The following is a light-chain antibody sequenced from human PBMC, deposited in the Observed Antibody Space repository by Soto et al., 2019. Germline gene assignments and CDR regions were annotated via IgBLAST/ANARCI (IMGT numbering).Light chain of an antibody. CDR2: DAS. CDR1: QSVGSS. V-gene: IGKV3-11*01. Sequence: EIVLTQSPATLSLSPGERATLFCRASQSVGSSLAWYQQKPGQPPRLLISDASNRATGIPARFSGGGSGTDFTLTISTLEPEDFAVYYCQHRSEWPVSFGQGIRLETK. J-gene: IGKJ5*01. CDR3: QHRSEWPVS.